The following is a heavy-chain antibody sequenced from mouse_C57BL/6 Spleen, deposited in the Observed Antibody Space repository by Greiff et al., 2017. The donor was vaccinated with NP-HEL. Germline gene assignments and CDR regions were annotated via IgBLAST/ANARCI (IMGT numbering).Heavy chain of an antibody. V-gene: IGHV5-17*01. Sequence: DVQLQESGGGLVKPGGSLKLSCAASGFTFSDYGMHWVRQAPEKGLEWVAYISSGSSTIYYADTVKGRFTISRDNAKNTLFLQMTSLRSEDTAMYYCARPTGTRYFDVWGTGTTVTVSS. CDR2: ISSGSSTI. CDR3: ARPTGTRYFDV. J-gene: IGHJ1*03. CDR1: GFTFSDYG. D-gene: IGHD4-1*01.